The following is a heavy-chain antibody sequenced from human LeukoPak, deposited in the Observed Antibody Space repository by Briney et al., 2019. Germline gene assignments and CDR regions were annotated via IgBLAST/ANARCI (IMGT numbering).Heavy chain of an antibody. Sequence: GASVKVSCKASGYSFTDYAVSWVRQAPGQGLEWMAWLSAHIGDTNYSQKFQGRVTVTSDTSTSTAYMELRSLKSDDTAVYFCARVAFSKYHYYMDVWGKGTTVTVSS. J-gene: IGHJ6*03. CDR2: LSAHIGDT. CDR3: ARVAFSKYHYYMDV. D-gene: IGHD4-11*01. CDR1: GYSFTDYA. V-gene: IGHV1-18*01.